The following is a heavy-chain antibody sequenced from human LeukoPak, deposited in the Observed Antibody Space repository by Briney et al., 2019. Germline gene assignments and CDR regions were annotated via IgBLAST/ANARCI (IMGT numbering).Heavy chain of an antibody. CDR3: ARSGDFATDWFDP. CDR2: IYYSGST. V-gene: IGHV4-59*08. Sequence: SETLSLTCTVSGGSISSYYWSWIRQPPGKGLEWTGYIYYSGSTNYNPSLKSRVTISVDTSKNQFSLKLSSVTAADTAVYYCARSGDFATDWFDPWGQGTLVAVSS. CDR1: GGSISSYY. J-gene: IGHJ5*02. D-gene: IGHD1-26*01.